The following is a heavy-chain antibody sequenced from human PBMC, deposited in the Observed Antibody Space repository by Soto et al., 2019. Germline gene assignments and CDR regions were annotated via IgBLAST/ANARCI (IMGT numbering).Heavy chain of an antibody. Sequence: WGSLRLSCVASGFAFISCAMIWIRHPPWKGLEWVSIIGGSGTATYYADSVKGRFTISRDNSKNTLYLQMSSLRVEDTAVYYCAKVSDTSAWPYYRGVDVWGQGTTVTVSS. D-gene: IGHD6-19*01. J-gene: IGHJ6*02. CDR2: IGGSGTAT. CDR3: AKVSDTSAWPYYRGVDV. CDR1: GFAFISCA. V-gene: IGHV3-23*01.